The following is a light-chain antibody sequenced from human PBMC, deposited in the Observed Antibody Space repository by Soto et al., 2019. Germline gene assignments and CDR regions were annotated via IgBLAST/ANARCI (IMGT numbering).Light chain of an antibody. CDR2: EVT. CDR1: SSDVGGYNY. V-gene: IGLV2-14*01. J-gene: IGLJ2*01. CDR3: SSYTSSSTLA. Sequence: QSALTQPASVSGSPGQSITISCTGTSSDVGGYNYVSWYQQHPGKVPKLIIYEVTNRPSGVSNRFSGSKSGNTASLTISGLQAEDEADYYCSSYTSSSTLAFGGGTKLTVL.